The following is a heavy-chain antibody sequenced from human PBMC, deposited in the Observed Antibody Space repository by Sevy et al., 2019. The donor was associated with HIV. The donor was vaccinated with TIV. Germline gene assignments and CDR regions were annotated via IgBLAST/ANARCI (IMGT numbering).Heavy chain of an antibody. CDR1: GYTFTSYG. D-gene: IGHD6-19*01. CDR2: ISAYNGNT. V-gene: IGHV1-18*01. J-gene: IGHJ5*02. CDR3: ARGREGYSSGWYATKNWFDP. Sequence: ASVKVSCKASGYTFTSYGISWVRQAPGQGLEWMGWISAYNGNTNYAQKLQGRVTMTTDTSTSTAYMELRSLRSDDTAGYYCARGREGYSSGWYATKNWFDPWGQGTLVTVSS.